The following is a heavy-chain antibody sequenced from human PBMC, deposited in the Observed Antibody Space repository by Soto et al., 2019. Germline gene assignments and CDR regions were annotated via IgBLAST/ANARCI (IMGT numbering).Heavy chain of an antibody. D-gene: IGHD1-1*01. Sequence: QVHLVQSGAEVKKPGSSVKVSCKASGDTFSSFAISWVRQAPGQGLEWKGGIIPIFRTPKYGQKFQGIVTITADEPTRTAYRELSKLRSADTAVYYCARDKVREQLGGNYSCALDVWGQWTTVIVS. CDR1: GDTFSSFA. V-gene: IGHV1-69*12. J-gene: IGHJ6*02. CDR3: ARDKVREQLGGNYSCALDV. CDR2: IIPIFRTP.